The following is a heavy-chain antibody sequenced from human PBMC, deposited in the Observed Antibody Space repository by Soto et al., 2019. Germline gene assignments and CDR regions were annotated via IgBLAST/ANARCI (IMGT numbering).Heavy chain of an antibody. J-gene: IGHJ4*02. V-gene: IGHV1-18*04. Sequence: ASVXVSFKASCYTFTSNGFSVVLQAPGQGLEWMGWISAYNGDTKYSQKFQGRVTMTTDKSTSTAYMELGSLRSDDTAVYYCARVNTYYNIEYWGQGTLVNVYS. CDR2: ISAYNGDT. CDR1: CYTFTSNG. CDR3: ARVNTYYNIEY. D-gene: IGHD3-10*01.